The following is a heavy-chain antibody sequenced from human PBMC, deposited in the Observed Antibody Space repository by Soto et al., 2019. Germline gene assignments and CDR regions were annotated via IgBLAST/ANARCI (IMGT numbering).Heavy chain of an antibody. Sequence: QVQLQESGPGLVKPSQTLSLTCTVSGGSISSGDYYWRWIRQPPGKGLEWIGHIYYSGSTYYHPSLTSRVTISVCAAATQLPLKLSSVTAADTAVYDCARYGGGSAAFAYWGQGTPGTVSS. CDR2: IYYSGST. CDR3: ARYGGGSAAFAY. D-gene: IGHD5-12*01. V-gene: IGHV4-30-4*01. J-gene: IGHJ4*02. CDR1: GGSISSGDYY.